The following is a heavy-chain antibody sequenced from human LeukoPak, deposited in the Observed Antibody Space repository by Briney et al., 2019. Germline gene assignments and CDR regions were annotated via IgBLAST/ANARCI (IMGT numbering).Heavy chain of an antibody. D-gene: IGHD2-2*01. CDR1: GYTFTDFY. CDR2: LIPSRGSP. J-gene: IGHJ4*02. CDR3: ARGPRQHSDS. Sequence: ASVKVSCKASGYTFTDFYIHWVRQAPGRGLEWMAKLIPSRGSPSYAQNFQGRVIVTSDTSTSTVHLELSSLTSDDSAVYYCARGPRQHSDSWGQGTLVSVSS. V-gene: IGHV1-46*01.